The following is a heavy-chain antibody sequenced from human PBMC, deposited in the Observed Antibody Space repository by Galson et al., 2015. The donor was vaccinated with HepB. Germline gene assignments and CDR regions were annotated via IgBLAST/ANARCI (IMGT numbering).Heavy chain of an antibody. CDR3: TTRGVLTPGFSWFTGRNAFDI. CDR1: GFTFSNAW. CDR2: IKSKTDGGTT. J-gene: IGHJ3*02. Sequence: SLRLSCAASGFTFSNAWMNWVRQAPGKGLEWVGRIKSKTDGGTTDYAAPVKGRFTISRDDSKNTLYLQMNSLKTEDTAVYYCTTRGVLTPGFSWFTGRNAFDIWGQGTMVTVSS. V-gene: IGHV3-15*07. D-gene: IGHD6-13*01.